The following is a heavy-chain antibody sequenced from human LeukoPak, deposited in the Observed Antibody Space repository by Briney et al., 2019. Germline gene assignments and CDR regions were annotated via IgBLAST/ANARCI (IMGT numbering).Heavy chain of an antibody. J-gene: IGHJ4*02. V-gene: IGHV3-23*01. Sequence: GGSLRLSCAASGFTFSSYAMSWVRQAPGKGLEWVSAISGSGGSTYYADSVKGRFTISRDNSKSTLYLQMNSLRAEDTAVYYCAKDQKWIEYYYDSSGYYYFDYWGQGTLVTVSS. CDR1: GFTFSSYA. CDR3: AKDQKWIEYYYDSSGYYYFDY. CDR2: ISGSGGST. D-gene: IGHD3-22*01.